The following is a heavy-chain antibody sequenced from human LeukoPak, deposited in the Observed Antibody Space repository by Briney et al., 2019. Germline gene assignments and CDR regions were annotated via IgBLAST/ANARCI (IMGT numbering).Heavy chain of an antibody. Sequence: PGGSLRLSCAASGFTFDDYGMSWVRQAPGKGLEWVANIKQDGSEKYYVDSVKGRFTISRDNAKNSLYLQMNSLRAEDTAVYYCARVLRYFDWTMGYYYYMDVWGKGTTVTVSS. CDR2: IKQDGSEK. D-gene: IGHD3-9*01. J-gene: IGHJ6*03. CDR3: ARVLRYFDWTMGYYYYMDV. CDR1: GFTFDDYG. V-gene: IGHV3-7*01.